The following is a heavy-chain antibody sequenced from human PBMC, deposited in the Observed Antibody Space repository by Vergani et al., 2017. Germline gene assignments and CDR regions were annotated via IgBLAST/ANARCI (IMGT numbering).Heavy chain of an antibody. CDR2: IFYSGTS. V-gene: IGHV4-39*01. CDR3: ARQSVSIVRGVIFAYGMDV. CDR1: GDSIRSSSSY. J-gene: IGHJ6*02. D-gene: IGHD3-10*01. Sequence: HLQESGPGLVKPSETLSLTCTVSGDSIRSSSSYWVWIRQPPGKGLEWVGSIFYSGTSYSNPSLKSRVTISVDTSKNHFSLGLTSVTAADTAVFYCARQSVSIVRGVIFAYGMDVWGQGTTVTVSS.